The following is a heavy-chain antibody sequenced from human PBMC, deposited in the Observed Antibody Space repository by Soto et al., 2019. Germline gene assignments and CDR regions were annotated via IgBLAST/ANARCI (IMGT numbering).Heavy chain of an antibody. CDR2: IIPISDTT. V-gene: IGHV1-69*01. Sequence: QVQLVQSGAEVEKPGSSVKVSCKASGGTFSSYAISWVRQAPGQGLEWMGGIIPISDTTNYAQKFQGRVTITADESTSPAYMGLSSLRSEDTAVYYCARSQGSSTSLELYYYYYYGMDVWGQGTTVTVSS. CDR1: GGTFSSYA. D-gene: IGHD2-2*01. J-gene: IGHJ6*02. CDR3: ARSQGSSTSLELYYYYYYGMDV.